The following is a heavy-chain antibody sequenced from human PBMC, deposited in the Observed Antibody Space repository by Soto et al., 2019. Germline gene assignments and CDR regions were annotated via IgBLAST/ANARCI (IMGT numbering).Heavy chain of an antibody. J-gene: IGHJ5*02. V-gene: IGHV4-59*12. CDR1: GASISSYF. Sequence: PSETLSLTCTVSGASISSYFWNWIRQPPGKGLEWIGYIYYSGTTYYNPSLKSRVTMSVDTSKNQFSLKLSSVTAADTAVYYCARDQLEGNSFDPWGPGTLVTLAS. CDR3: ARDQLEGNSFDP. CDR2: IYYSGTT. D-gene: IGHD1-1*01.